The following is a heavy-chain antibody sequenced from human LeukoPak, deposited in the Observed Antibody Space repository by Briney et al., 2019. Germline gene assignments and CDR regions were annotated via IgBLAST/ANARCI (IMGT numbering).Heavy chain of an antibody. CDR2: ISYDGSNK. Sequence: PGGSLRLPCAASGFTFSSYGMHWVRQAPGKGLEWVAVISYDGSNKYYADSVKGRFTISRDNSKNTLYLQMNNLRAEDTAVYYCAKDRGYSSSWYLGGHDAFDIWGQGTMVTVSS. V-gene: IGHV3-30*18. CDR3: AKDRGYSSSWYLGGHDAFDI. D-gene: IGHD6-13*01. J-gene: IGHJ3*02. CDR1: GFTFSSYG.